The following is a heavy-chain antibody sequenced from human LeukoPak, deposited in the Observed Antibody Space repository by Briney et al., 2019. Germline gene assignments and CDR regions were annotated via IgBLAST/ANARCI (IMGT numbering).Heavy chain of an antibody. D-gene: IGHD3-10*01. V-gene: IGHV3-23*01. CDR3: AKRGVVIRVILVGFHKEAYYFNS. CDR2: TSGSGGST. Sequence: GGSLRLSCAVSGITLSNYGISWLRQAPGKGLEGVAGTSGSGGSTNYADSVKGRFTISRARPKNILFLQMNSLRPEDTAVYFCAKRGVVIRVILVGFHKEAYYFNSWGQGALVTVSS. J-gene: IGHJ4*02. CDR1: GITLSNYG.